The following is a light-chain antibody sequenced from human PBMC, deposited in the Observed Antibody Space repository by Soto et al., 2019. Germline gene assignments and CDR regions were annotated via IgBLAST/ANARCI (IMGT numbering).Light chain of an antibody. Sequence: EIVMTQSPASLSVSPGERATLSCRASQSISSNLAWYQQKPGQPPRLLIYDASTRDTGIPARFSGSGSGTEFTLTINSLQSEDFAIYYCQQFNNWPRTFGQGTKVEIK. V-gene: IGKV3-15*01. J-gene: IGKJ1*01. CDR3: QQFNNWPRT. CDR2: DAS. CDR1: QSISSN.